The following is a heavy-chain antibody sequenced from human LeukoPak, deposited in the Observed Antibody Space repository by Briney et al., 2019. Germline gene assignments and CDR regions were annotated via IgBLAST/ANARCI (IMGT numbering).Heavy chain of an antibody. J-gene: IGHJ3*02. CDR3: VRDQSGSGGHNNDAFDI. CDR1: GGSISTYY. CDR2: MYGGGAT. Sequence: SETLSLTCNVSGGSISTYYWNWIRQPAGKGLEWIGRMYGGGATRYNPSLGSRVTMPVDASKNQVSLKLTSVTAADTAVYFCVRDQSGSGGHNNDAFDIWGQGTMVVLSA. D-gene: IGHD3-16*01. V-gene: IGHV4-4*07.